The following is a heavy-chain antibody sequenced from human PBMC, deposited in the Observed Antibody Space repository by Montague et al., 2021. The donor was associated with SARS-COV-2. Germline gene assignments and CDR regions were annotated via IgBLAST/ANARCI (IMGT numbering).Heavy chain of an antibody. CDR1: GFTFSSYA. D-gene: IGHD3-22*01. Sequence: SLRLSCAASGFTFSSYAMHWVRQAPGKGLEWVAVISYDGSNKYYADSVKGQFTISRDNSKNTLYLQMNSLRAEDTAVYYCARARRGGYYDSLDYWGQGTLVTVSS. CDR3: ARARRGGYYDSLDY. V-gene: IGHV3-30-3*01. CDR2: ISYDGSNK. J-gene: IGHJ4*02.